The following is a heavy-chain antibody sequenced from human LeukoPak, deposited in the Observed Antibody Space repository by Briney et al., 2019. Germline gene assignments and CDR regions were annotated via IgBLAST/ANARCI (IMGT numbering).Heavy chain of an antibody. Sequence: VGSLRLSCAASGFTFSDYYMSWIRQAPGKGLEWVSYISSRTSDTNYVDSVKGRCTISRDNAKNSLYLQMNSLRAEDTAVYYCTRVGSSGSVDYWGQGTLVTVSS. V-gene: IGHV3-11*06. CDR2: ISSRTSDT. D-gene: IGHD1-1*01. CDR1: GFTFSDYY. CDR3: TRVGSSGSVDY. J-gene: IGHJ4*02.